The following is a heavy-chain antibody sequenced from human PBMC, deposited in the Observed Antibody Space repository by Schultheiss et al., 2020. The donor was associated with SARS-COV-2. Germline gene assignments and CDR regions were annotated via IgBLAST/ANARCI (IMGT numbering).Heavy chain of an antibody. CDR1: GGSISSGGYY. CDR3: ARGYYTLLNDY. CDR2: IYYSGST. J-gene: IGHJ4*02. V-gene: IGHV4-31*03. Sequence: SETLSLTCTVSGGSISSGGYYWSWIRQHPGKGLEWIGYIYYSGSTYYNPSLKSRVTISVDTSKNQFSLKLNSVTAADTAVYYCARGYYTLLNDYWGQGILVTVS. D-gene: IGHD3-3*01.